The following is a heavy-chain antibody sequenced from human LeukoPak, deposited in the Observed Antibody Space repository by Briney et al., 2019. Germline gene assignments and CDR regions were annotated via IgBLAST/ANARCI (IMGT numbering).Heavy chain of an antibody. D-gene: IGHD6-13*01. CDR1: GFTFSSYG. J-gene: IGHJ4*02. V-gene: IGHV3-30*18. CDR3: AKAGLDTNNWYYFY. CDR2: ISYDGTYR. Sequence: GGSLRLSCAASGFTFSSYGMHWVRQPPGQGLEWVTVISYDGTYRFYTDSVKGRFTISRDNSTNTVYLQMNSLRAEDTALYYCAKAGLDTNNWYYFYWGQGTLVTVSS.